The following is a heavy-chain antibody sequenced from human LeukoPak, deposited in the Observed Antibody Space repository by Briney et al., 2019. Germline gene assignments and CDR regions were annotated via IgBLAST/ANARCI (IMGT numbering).Heavy chain of an antibody. Sequence: GGSLRLSCAASGFTFDDYAMHWVRQAPGKGLDWVSGISWNSGSIGYADSVKGRFTISRDNAKNSLYLQMNSLRAEDTALYYCAKSLYYGSGSQPYYFDYWGQGTLVTVSS. CDR3: AKSLYYGSGSQPYYFDY. V-gene: IGHV3-9*01. CDR1: GFTFDDYA. J-gene: IGHJ4*02. D-gene: IGHD3-10*01. CDR2: ISWNSGSI.